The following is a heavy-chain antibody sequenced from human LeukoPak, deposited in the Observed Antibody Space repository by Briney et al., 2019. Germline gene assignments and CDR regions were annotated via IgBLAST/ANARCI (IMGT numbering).Heavy chain of an antibody. CDR3: AKRIWSGDAFDI. J-gene: IGHJ3*02. V-gene: IGHV3-23*03. D-gene: IGHD3-3*01. CDR2: IYSGGST. CDR1: GFTFSSYS. Sequence: GGSLRLSCAASGFTFSSYSMNWVRQAPGKGLEWVSVIYSGGSTYYADSVKGRFTISRDNSKNTLYLQMNSLRAEDTAVHYCAKRIWSGDAFDIWGQGTMVTVSS.